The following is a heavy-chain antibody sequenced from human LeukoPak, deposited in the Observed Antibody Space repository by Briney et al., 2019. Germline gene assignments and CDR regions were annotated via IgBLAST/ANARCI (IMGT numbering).Heavy chain of an antibody. CDR3: ARDKERYYGSGSLYYYYGMDV. CDR2: ISAYNGNT. J-gene: IGHJ6*02. CDR1: GYTFTSSG. Sequence: ASVKVSCKASGYTFTSSGISWVRQAPGQGLEWMGWISAYNGNTNYAQKLQGRVTMTTDTSTSTAYMELRSLRSDDTAVYYCARDKERYYGSGSLYYYYGMDVWGQGTTVTVSS. V-gene: IGHV1-18*01. D-gene: IGHD3-10*01.